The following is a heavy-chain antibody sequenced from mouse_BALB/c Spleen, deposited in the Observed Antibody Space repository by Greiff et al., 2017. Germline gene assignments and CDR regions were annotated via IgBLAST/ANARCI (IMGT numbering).Heavy chain of an antibody. J-gene: IGHJ4*01. CDR1: GYTFTSYW. CDR2: IYPGSGST. V-gene: IGHV1S22*01. Sequence: LQQPGSELVRPGASVKLSCKASGYTFTSYWMHWVKQRPGQGLEWIGNIYPGSGSTNYDEKFKSKATLTVDKSSSTAYMQLSSPTSEDSAVYYCTRLGGGAMDYWGQGTSVTVSS. CDR3: TRLGGGAMDY.